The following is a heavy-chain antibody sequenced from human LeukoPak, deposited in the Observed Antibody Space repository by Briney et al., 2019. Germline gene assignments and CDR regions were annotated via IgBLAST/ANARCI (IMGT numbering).Heavy chain of an antibody. CDR2: ISYDGSNK. CDR3: ARDRAVVVAALYYYYYGMDV. Sequence: GGSLRLSCAASGFTFSSYAMHWVRQAPGKGLEWVAVISYDGSNKYYADSVKGRFTISRDNSKNTLYPQMNSLRAEDTAVYYCARDRAVVVAALYYYYYGMDVWGKGTTVTVSS. D-gene: IGHD2-15*01. V-gene: IGHV3-30*04. CDR1: GFTFSSYA. J-gene: IGHJ6*04.